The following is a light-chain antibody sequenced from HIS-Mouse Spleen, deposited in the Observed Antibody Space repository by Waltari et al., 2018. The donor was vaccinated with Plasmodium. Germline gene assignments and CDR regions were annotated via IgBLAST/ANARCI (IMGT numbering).Light chain of an antibody. CDR1: VLAKKY. J-gene: IGLJ3*02. V-gene: IGLV3-27*01. CDR2: KDS. Sequence: SYELTQPSSVSVSPGQTARITCSGDVLAKKYARWFQQKPGQAPVRVIYKDSERPSGSPERFSGARSGTKVTLPISGAQVEDEADYYCYSAADNNRVFGGGTKLTVL. CDR3: YSAADNNRV.